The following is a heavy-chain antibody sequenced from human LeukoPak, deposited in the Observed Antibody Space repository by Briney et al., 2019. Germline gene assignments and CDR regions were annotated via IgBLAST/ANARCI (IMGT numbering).Heavy chain of an antibody. CDR3: ASPGIDGYNGLGY. Sequence: SETLSLTCTVSGGSISSYYWSWIRQPPGKGLEWIGYIYYSGSTNYNPSLKSRVTISVDTSKNQFSLKLSSVTAADTAVYYCASPGIDGYNGLGYWGQGTLVTVSS. CDR2: IYYSGST. D-gene: IGHD5-12*01. CDR1: GGSISSYY. J-gene: IGHJ4*02. V-gene: IGHV4-59*08.